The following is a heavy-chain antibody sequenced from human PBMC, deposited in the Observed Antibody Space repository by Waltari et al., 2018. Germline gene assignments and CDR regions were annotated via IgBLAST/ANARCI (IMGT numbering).Heavy chain of an antibody. CDR1: GYTFTGYY. CDR3: ARDPEGYSPKNWFDP. J-gene: IGHJ5*02. V-gene: IGHV1-2*06. Sequence: QVQLVQSGAEVKKPGASVKVSCKASGYTFTGYYMHWVRQAPGQGLEWMGRINPNSGGTNYAQKFQGRVTMTRDTSISTAYMELSRLRSDDTAVYYCARDPEGYSPKNWFDPWGQGTLVTVSS. D-gene: IGHD6-13*01. CDR2: INPNSGGT.